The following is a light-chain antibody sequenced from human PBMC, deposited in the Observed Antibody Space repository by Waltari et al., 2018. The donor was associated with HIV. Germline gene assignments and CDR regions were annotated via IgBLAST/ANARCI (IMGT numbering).Light chain of an antibody. CDR1: QTISTGY. CDR2: ATS. J-gene: IGKJ1*01. Sequence: ETVLTQSPDTLSLSPGERATLSCRASQTISTGYVAWYQQKPGQAPRLLISATSRRATGILDRIRGSGSGTDFTLTISRLEPEDFAVYYCKQFDTSPPWTFGQGTKVEIK. CDR3: KQFDTSPPWT. V-gene: IGKV3-20*01.